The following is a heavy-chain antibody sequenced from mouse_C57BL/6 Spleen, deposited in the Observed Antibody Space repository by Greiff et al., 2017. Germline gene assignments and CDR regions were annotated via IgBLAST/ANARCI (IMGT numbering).Heavy chain of an antibody. CDR3: TDGNSPWFAY. J-gene: IGHJ3*01. Sequence: VKVVESGAELVRPGASVTLSCKASGYTFTDYEMHWVKQTPVHGLEWIGAIDPETGGTAYNQKFKGKAILTADKSSSTAYMELRSLTSEDSAVYYCTDGNSPWFAYWGQGTLVTVSA. CDR2: IDPETGGT. V-gene: IGHV1-15*01. D-gene: IGHD2-1*01. CDR1: GYTFTDYE.